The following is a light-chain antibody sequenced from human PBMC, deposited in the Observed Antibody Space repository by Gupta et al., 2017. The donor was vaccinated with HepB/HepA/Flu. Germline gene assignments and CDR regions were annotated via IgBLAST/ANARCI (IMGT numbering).Light chain of an antibody. Sequence: SYVLTQPPSVSVAPGKTAKITCGGNNIGGKSVHWYQQKPGQAPVLVVHDDSDRPSGIPERFSGSNSGTTATLTISRVDAGDEADYFCQVWETNSDQWVFGGGTKLTVL. CDR1: NIGGKS. V-gene: IGLV3-21*03. CDR2: DDS. J-gene: IGLJ3*02. CDR3: QVWETNSDQWV.